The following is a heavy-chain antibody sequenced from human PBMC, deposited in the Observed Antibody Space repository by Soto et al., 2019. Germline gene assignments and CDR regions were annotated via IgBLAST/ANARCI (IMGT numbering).Heavy chain of an antibody. CDR1: GGSIISYY. Sequence: PSETLSLTCTVSGGSIISYYWSWILQPPGKGLEWIGYMYNTGSTIYNPSLKSRVTISVDTSKNQFSLKLNSVTAADTAVYYCARDLWGYCGADCYPLDVWGQGTTVTVS. CDR2: MYNTGST. V-gene: IGHV4-59*01. D-gene: IGHD2-21*02. CDR3: ARDLWGYCGADCYPLDV. J-gene: IGHJ6*02.